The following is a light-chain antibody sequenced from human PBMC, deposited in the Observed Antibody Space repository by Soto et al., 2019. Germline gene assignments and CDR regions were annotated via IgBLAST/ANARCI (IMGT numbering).Light chain of an antibody. V-gene: IGLV3-21*02. CDR2: DDS. CDR3: QVWHSSGDQYV. Sequence: SYELAQPPSVSVAPGQTARVTCEGNTIGSKSVHWYQQKPGQAPILVVYDDSDRPSGIPDRFSGSNSGNTATLTINRVEAGDEADYYCQVWHSSGDQYVFGPGTKVTVL. CDR1: TIGSKS. J-gene: IGLJ1*01.